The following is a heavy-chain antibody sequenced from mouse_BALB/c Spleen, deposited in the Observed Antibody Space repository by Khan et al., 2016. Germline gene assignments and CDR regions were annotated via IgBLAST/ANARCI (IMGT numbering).Heavy chain of an antibody. Sequence: EVELVESGGGLVKPGGSLKLSRAASGFTFSSHAMSWVRQTPEKRLEWVASISSGGTTFYPDSLKGRFTISRDNARNILYLQMTSLRSEDTAMYYCVRGVIMVVDYFDYWGQGTTLTVSS. CDR1: GFTFSSHA. D-gene: IGHD1-1*01. J-gene: IGHJ2*01. V-gene: IGHV5-6-5*01. CDR2: ISSGGTT. CDR3: VRGVIMVVDYFDY.